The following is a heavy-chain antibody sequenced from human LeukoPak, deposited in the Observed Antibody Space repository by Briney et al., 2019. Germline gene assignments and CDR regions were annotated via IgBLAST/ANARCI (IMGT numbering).Heavy chain of an antibody. CDR1: GFTFSSYS. CDR3: ARLLRFSDS. D-gene: IGHD5-12*01. Sequence: GGSLRLSCAASGFTFSSYSMNWVRQAPGKGLEWVSSITSTSTYIYYADSMKGRFTISRDNAKNSLYLQLSSLRAEDTAVYYCARLLRFSDSWGQGTLVTVSS. V-gene: IGHV3-21*06. J-gene: IGHJ4*02. CDR2: ITSTSTYI.